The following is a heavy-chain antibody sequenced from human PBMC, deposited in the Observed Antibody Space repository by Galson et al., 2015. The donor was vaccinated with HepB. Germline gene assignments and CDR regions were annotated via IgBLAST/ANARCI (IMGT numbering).Heavy chain of an antibody. CDR2: ISGSSDTR. V-gene: IGHV3-48*01. J-gene: IGHJ1*01. Sequence: SLRLSCAASGFTFSSFSMNWVRQAPGKGLEWVSYISGSSDTRHYADSVKGRFTISRDNTKNSLYLRMNSLRAEDTAVYYCASPSVEHCSSTSCYTSRHFQHWGQGALVTVSS. CDR1: GFTFSSFS. CDR3: ASPSVEHCSSTSCYTSRHFQH. D-gene: IGHD2-2*02.